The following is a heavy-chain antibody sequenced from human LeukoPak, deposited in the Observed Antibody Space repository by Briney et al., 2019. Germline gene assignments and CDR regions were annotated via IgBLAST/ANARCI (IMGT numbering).Heavy chain of an antibody. CDR2: INWNGGST. J-gene: IGHJ6*03. D-gene: IGHD3-16*01. CDR3: ARDLGYYYYMDV. V-gene: IGHV3-20*04. Sequence: SGGSLRLSCAASGFTFSSYSMNWVRQAPGKGLEWVSGINWNGGSTGYADSVKGRFTISRDNAKNSLYLQMNSLRAEDTAVYYCARDLGYYYYMDVWGKGTTVTVSS. CDR1: GFTFSSYS.